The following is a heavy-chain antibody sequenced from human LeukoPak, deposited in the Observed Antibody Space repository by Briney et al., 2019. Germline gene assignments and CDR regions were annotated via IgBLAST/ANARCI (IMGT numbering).Heavy chain of an antibody. CDR1: GFTFDDYA. CDR3: AKDRPYFDH. CDR2: ISWDGGST. Sequence: PGGSLRLSCAASGFTFDDYAMHWVRQAPGKGLEWVSLISWDGGSTYYADSVKGRFTISRDNSKNPLYLQMNNLSPADTALYYCAKDRPYFDHWGQGTLVTVSS. V-gene: IGHV3-43D*03. J-gene: IGHJ4*02.